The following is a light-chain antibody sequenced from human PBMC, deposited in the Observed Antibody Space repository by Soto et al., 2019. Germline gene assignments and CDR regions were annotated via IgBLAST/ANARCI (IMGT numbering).Light chain of an antibody. J-gene: IGKJ1*01. V-gene: IGKV1-39*01. CDR3: QQSYTPPWT. CDR1: QSISIY. CDR2: AAS. Sequence: DIKMTRSPSSLSASVGDRVTITCRASQSISIYLNWYQQEPGKAPKLLIYAASRLQSGVQSRFRGSVSGTDFTLTISSLQPEDFTTYYCQQSYTPPWTFGQGTKVDIK.